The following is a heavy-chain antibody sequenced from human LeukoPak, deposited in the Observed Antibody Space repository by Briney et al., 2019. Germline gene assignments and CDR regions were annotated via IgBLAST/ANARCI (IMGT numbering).Heavy chain of an antibody. V-gene: IGHV5-51*01. Sequence: GESLKISCKSSGYRFTSYWTGWVRQMPGKGLEWMGSIYPGDSDTRYSPSFRGQVTISADKSFNTAYLQWSSLRASDTAMYYCARHASSVSWFDPWGQGTLVTVSS. CDR2: IYPGDSDT. J-gene: IGHJ5*02. CDR1: GYRFTSYW. CDR3: ARHASSVSWFDP.